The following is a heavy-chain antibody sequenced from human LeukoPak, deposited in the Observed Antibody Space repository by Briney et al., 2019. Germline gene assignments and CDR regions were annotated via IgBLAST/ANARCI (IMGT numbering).Heavy chain of an antibody. CDR1: GYTFTSYD. Sequence: ASVKVSCKASGYTFTSYDINWVRQATGQGLEWMGWMNPNSGNTGYAQKFQGRVTMTRNTSISTAYMELSSLRSDDTAVYYCARRGGRCSSTSCFDYWGQGTLVTVSS. CDR3: ARRGGRCSSTSCFDY. J-gene: IGHJ4*02. CDR2: MNPNSGNT. V-gene: IGHV1-8*01. D-gene: IGHD2-2*01.